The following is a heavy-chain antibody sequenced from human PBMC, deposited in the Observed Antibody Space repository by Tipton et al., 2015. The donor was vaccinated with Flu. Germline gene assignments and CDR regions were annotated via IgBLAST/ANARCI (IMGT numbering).Heavy chain of an antibody. D-gene: IGHD3-10*01. CDR3: ARSTYHYGSGSSDY. J-gene: IGHJ4*02. CDR1: GFTFSSYA. CDR2: IHRAGST. Sequence: LRLSCAASGFTFSSYAMSWVRQAPGKGLEWIANIHRAGSTYYNPSLKSRVTISVDTAKNQFSQRLSSVTAADTAVYYCARSTYHYGSGSSDYWGQGTLVTVSS. V-gene: IGHV4-38-2*01.